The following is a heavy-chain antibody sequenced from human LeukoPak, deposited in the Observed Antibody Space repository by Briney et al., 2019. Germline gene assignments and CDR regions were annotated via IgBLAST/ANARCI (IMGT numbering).Heavy chain of an antibody. CDR1: GGSISSSSYY. CDR3: ARLSVRAPVGYSSSWYGGRVYYFDY. J-gene: IGHJ4*02. V-gene: IGHV4-39*01. Sequence: SETLSLTCTVSGGSISSSSYYWGWIRQPPGKGLEWIGSIYYSGSTYYNPSLKSRVTISVDTSKNQFSLKLSSVTAADTAVYYCARLSVRAPVGYSSSWYGGRVYYFDYWGQGTLVTVSS. CDR2: IYYSGST. D-gene: IGHD6-13*01.